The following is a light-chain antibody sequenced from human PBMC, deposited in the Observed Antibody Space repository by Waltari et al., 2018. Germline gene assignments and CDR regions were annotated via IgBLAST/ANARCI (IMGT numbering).Light chain of an antibody. CDR1: ALPPQE. CDR2: KDT. Sequence: SYELTQPPSVSVSPGQTARSTCSGDALPPQETYWYQQKPGQAPVFVIYKDTERPSGIPERFSGSSSGTTVTLTISGLQAEDEADYYCQSADSSGTYWMFGGGTKLTVL. V-gene: IGLV3-25*03. J-gene: IGLJ3*02. CDR3: QSADSSGTYWM.